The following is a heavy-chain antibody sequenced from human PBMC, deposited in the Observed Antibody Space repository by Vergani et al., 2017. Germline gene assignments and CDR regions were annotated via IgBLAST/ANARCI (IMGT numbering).Heavy chain of an antibody. CDR1: GFTFSSYA. CDR2: ISGSGGST. J-gene: IGHJ6*02. CDR3: AGADAGYYYGMDV. V-gene: IGHV3-23*01. D-gene: IGHD4/OR15-4a*01. Sequence: EVQLLESGGGLVQPGGSLRLSCAASGFTFSSYAMSWVRQAPGKGLEWVSAISGSGGSTYYADSVKGRFTIARDNATNTVYLQMNRLRAEDTALYYCAGADAGYYYGMDVWGQGTTVTVSS.